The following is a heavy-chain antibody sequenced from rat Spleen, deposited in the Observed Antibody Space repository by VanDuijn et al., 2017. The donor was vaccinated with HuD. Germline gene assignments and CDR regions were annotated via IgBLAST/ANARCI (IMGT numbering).Heavy chain of an antibody. CDR3: ARSDGVHYYLPFAD. V-gene: IGHV3-3*01. Sequence: EVQLQESGPGPVKVSESLSLTCSVTGHSITSSYRWNWIRKFPGNKLEWMGYINSAGTTKYNPSLKSRISITRDTSKNQFFLQVNSVSSEDTATYYCARSDGVHYYLPFADWGQGTLVTASS. CDR2: INSAGTT. J-gene: IGHJ3*01. CDR1: GHSITSSYR. D-gene: IGHD1-1*01.